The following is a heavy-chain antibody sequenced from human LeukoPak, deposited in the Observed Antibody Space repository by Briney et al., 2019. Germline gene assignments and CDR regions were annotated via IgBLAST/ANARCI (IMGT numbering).Heavy chain of an antibody. CDR3: ARDRGHYDYVWGSYRHRGAFDI. CDR2: IKQDGSEK. Sequence: GGSLRLSCAASGFTFSSYWMSWVRQAPGKGLEWVANIKQDGSEKHYVDSVKGRFTISRDNAKNSLYLQMNSLRAEDTAVYYCARDRGHYDYVWGSYRHRGAFDIWGQGTMVTVSS. D-gene: IGHD3-16*02. J-gene: IGHJ3*02. CDR1: GFTFSSYW. V-gene: IGHV3-7*01.